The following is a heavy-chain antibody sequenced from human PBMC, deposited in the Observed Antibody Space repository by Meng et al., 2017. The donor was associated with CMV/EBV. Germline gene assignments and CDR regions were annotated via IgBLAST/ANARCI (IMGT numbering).Heavy chain of an antibody. J-gene: IGHJ6*02. Sequence: SETLSLTCAVYGGSFSGYYWSWIRQPPGKGLEWIGEINHSGSTNYNPSLKSRVTISVDTSKNQFSLKLSSVTAADTAVYYCARDRKVVLMVYARHGPRGMDVWGQGTTVTVSS. V-gene: IGHV4-34*01. CDR1: GGSFSGYY. D-gene: IGHD2-8*01. CDR3: ARDRKVVLMVYARHGPRGMDV. CDR2: INHSGST.